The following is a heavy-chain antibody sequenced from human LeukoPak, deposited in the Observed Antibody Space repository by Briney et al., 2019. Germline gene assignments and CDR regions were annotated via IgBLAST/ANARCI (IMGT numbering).Heavy chain of an antibody. Sequence: ASVKVSCKASGYTFTGYYIHWVRQAPGQGREWMGWINPNNGGTNYAQKFQGRVTITRDTSISTAYMELNRLTSDDTAVYYCARDKYTGYETFDYWGQGTPVTVSS. J-gene: IGHJ4*02. CDR2: INPNNGGT. V-gene: IGHV1-2*02. CDR3: ARDKYTGYETFDY. D-gene: IGHD5-12*01. CDR1: GYTFTGYY.